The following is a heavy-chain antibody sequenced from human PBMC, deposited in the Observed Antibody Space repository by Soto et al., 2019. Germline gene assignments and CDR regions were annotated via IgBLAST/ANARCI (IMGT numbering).Heavy chain of an antibody. J-gene: IGHJ4*02. Sequence: GGSLRLSCAASGFTFSSHAMSWVRQAPGKGLEWVSFISGSGDNRYYADSVKGRFTISRDISKNTLYLQMNSLRAEDTAVYYCAKDGAIKPSWGQGTLVTVSS. CDR3: AKDGAIKPS. CDR2: ISGSGDNR. V-gene: IGHV3-23*01. CDR1: GFTFSSHA. D-gene: IGHD3-16*01.